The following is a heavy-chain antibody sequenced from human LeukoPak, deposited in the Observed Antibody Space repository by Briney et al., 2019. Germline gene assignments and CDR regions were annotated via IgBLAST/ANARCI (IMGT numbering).Heavy chain of an antibody. CDR3: AKEGHTSHFDP. J-gene: IGHJ5*02. CDR2: ISGSGGST. CDR1: GFIFSTYS. D-gene: IGHD2-2*01. V-gene: IGHV3-23*01. Sequence: GGSLRLSCAASGFIFSTYSMNWVRQAPGKGLEWVSAISGSGGSTYYADSVKGRFTISRDNSKNTLYLQMNSLRAEDTAVYYCAKEGHTSHFDPWGQGTLVTVSS.